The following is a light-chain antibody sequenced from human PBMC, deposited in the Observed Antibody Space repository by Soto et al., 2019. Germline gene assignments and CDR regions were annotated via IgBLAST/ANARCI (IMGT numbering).Light chain of an antibody. Sequence: SYELTQPPSVSVAPGQTATITCGGKNIGSKSVHWYQQRPGQAPVLVVFDDRDRPSGIPERFSGSNSGNTATLTISRVEVGDEAEYHCQEWDGTLDQWIFGGGTKLTVL. V-gene: IGLV3-21*02. CDR1: NIGSKS. CDR3: QEWDGTLDQWI. J-gene: IGLJ2*01. CDR2: DDR.